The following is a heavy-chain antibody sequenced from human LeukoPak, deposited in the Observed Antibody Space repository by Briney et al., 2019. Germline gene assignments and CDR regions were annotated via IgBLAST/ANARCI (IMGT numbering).Heavy chain of an antibody. V-gene: IGHV3-53*01. CDR3: ASARESCIGSTCYEYFHH. J-gene: IGHJ1*01. CDR1: GFTVTTKS. CDR2: FYSPGST. Sequence: GGSLRLSCAASGFTVTTKSMAWVRQAPGRGLEWVSVFYSPGSTYYADSVHGRFTISRDNSLNTLFLQMNSLRVEDTAVYYCASARESCIGSTCYEYFHHWGQGTPFTVSS. D-gene: IGHD2-2*01.